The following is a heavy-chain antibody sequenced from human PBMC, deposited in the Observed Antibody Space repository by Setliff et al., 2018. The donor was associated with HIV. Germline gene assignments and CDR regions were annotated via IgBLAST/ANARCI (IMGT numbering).Heavy chain of an antibody. J-gene: IGHJ5*02. CDR2: IYFSGST. Sequence: SETLSLTCTVSGGSISSGAYYWGWIRQPPGKGLEWIGSIYFSGSTYYNPSLKSRVTISVDTSKNQFSLKLRSVTAADTGIYYCARHRSYGDYDPNWFDPWGQGTLVTVSS. CDR1: GGSISSGAYY. V-gene: IGHV4-39*01. D-gene: IGHD4-17*01. CDR3: ARHRSYGDYDPNWFDP.